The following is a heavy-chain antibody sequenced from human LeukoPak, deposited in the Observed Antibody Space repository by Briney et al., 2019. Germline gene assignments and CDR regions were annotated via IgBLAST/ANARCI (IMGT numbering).Heavy chain of an antibody. CDR1: GGTFSSYA. CDR3: ARGPYYYDSSGYLRAAEYFQH. Sequence: SVKVSCKASGGTFSSYAISWVRQAPGQGLEWMGGIISIFGTANYAQKFQGRVTITTDESTSTAYMELSSLRSEDTAVYYCARGPYYYDSSGYLRAAEYFQHWGQGTLVTVSS. D-gene: IGHD3-22*01. J-gene: IGHJ1*01. V-gene: IGHV1-69*05. CDR2: IISIFGTA.